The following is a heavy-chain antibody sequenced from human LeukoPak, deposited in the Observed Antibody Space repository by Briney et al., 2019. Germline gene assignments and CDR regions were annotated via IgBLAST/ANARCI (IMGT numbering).Heavy chain of an antibody. D-gene: IGHD4-17*01. Sequence: GGSLRLSCAASGFTFSSYSMTWVRQAPGKGLEWVSYISSSSSTIYYADSVKGRFTISRDNAKNSLYLQMNSLRDEDTAVYYCANLPRRTTVTMLGYYGMDVWGQGTTVTVSS. V-gene: IGHV3-48*02. J-gene: IGHJ6*02. CDR2: ISSSSSTI. CDR3: ANLPRRTTVTMLGYYGMDV. CDR1: GFTFSSYS.